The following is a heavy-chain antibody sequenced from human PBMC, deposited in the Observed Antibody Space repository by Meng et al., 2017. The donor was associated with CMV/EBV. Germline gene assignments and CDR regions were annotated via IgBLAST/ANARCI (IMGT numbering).Heavy chain of an antibody. Sequence: QVQLQQWGAGLLKPSETLSLTCAVYGGSFSGYYWSWIRQPPGKGLEWIGEINHSGSTNYNPSLKSRVTISVDTSISTAYLQWSSLKASDTAMYYCARRVFHSSGRDRVYEYWGQGTLVTVSS. D-gene: IGHD6-19*01. CDR3: ARRVFHSSGRDRVYEY. CDR2: INHSGST. CDR1: GGSFSGYY. J-gene: IGHJ4*02. V-gene: IGHV4-34*01.